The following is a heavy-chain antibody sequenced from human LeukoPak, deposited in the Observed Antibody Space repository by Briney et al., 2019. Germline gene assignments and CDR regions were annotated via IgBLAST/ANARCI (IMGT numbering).Heavy chain of an antibody. J-gene: IGHJ3*02. D-gene: IGHD3-22*01. CDR3: ARAGLWDYSDSSGYHNGAFDI. V-gene: IGHV1-46*01. CDR2: INPSGGNT. Sequence: ASVKVSCKASGYTFTSYYMHWVRQAPGQGLEWMGIINPSGGNTSYAQKFQGRVTVTRDTSTSTVYMELSSLRSEDTAVYYCARAGLWDYSDSSGYHNGAFDIWGQGTMVTVSS. CDR1: GYTFTSYY.